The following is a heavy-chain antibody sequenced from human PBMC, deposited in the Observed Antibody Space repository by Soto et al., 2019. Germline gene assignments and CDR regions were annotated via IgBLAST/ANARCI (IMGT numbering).Heavy chain of an antibody. CDR2: IYYSGST. Sequence: SSETLSLTCTVSGGSISSSSYYWGWIRQPPGKGLEWIGSIYYSGSTYYNPSLKSRVTISVDTSKNQFSLKLSSVTAADTAVYYCASSPMVRGNWFDPWGQGTLVTVSS. CDR1: GGSISSSSYY. J-gene: IGHJ5*02. D-gene: IGHD3-10*01. CDR3: ASSPMVRGNWFDP. V-gene: IGHV4-39*01.